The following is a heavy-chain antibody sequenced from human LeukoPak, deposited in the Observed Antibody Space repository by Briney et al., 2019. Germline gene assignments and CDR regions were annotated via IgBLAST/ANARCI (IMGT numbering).Heavy chain of an antibody. V-gene: IGHV4-59*01. CDR3: ARVSPPPYYYYYMDV. CDR1: GGSISSYY. J-gene: IGHJ6*03. CDR2: IYYSGST. Sequence: PSETLSLTCTVSGGSISSYYWSWIRQPPGKGLEWIGYIYYSGSTNYNPPLKSRVTISVDTSKNQFSLKLSSVTAADTAVYYCARVSPPPYYYYYMDVWGKGTTVTVSS.